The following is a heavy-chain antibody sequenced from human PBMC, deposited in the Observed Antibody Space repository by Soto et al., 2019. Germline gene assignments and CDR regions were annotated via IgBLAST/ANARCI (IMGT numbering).Heavy chain of an antibody. V-gene: IGHV5-51*01. CDR2: IYPGDSDT. CDR1: GYSFTSYW. Sequence: ESLKISCKGSGYSFTSYWIGWVRQMPGKGLEWMGIIYPGDSDTRYSPSFQGQVTISADKCISTAYLQWSSLKASDTAMYYCARADTAMAYGMDVWGQGTTVTVSS. J-gene: IGHJ6*02. D-gene: IGHD5-18*01. CDR3: ARADTAMAYGMDV.